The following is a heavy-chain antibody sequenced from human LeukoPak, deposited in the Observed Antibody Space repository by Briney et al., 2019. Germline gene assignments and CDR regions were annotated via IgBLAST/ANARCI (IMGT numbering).Heavy chain of an antibody. CDR1: GFTFSSYA. CDR2: ISGSGART. J-gene: IGHJ4*02. D-gene: IGHD1-26*01. CDR3: AKDMGEDGSYYLDY. Sequence: GGSLRLSCAASGFTFSSYAMSWVRQAPGKGLEWVSAISGSGARTYYADSVKGRFTISRDTSKNTLYLQMNSLRAEDTAVYYCAKDMGEDGSYYLDYWGQGTLVTVSS. V-gene: IGHV3-23*01.